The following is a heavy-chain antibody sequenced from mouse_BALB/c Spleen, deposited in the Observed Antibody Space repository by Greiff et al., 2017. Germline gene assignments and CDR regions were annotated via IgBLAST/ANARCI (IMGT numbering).Heavy chain of an antibody. J-gene: IGHJ3*01. V-gene: IGHV1S126*01. D-gene: IGHD1-1*01. CDR1: GYSFTSYW. Sequence: QVQLQQSGPQLVRPGASVKISCKASGYSFTSYWMHWVKQRPGQGLEWIGMIDPSDSATRLNQKFKDKATLTVDKSSSTAYMELSSLTSEDSAVYYCARGYYGSSCGFAYWGQGTLVTVSA. CDR3: ARGYYGSSCGFAY. CDR2: IDPSDSAT.